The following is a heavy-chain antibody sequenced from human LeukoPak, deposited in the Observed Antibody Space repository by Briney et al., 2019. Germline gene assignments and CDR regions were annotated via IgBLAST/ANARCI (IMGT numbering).Heavy chain of an antibody. D-gene: IGHD6-19*01. Sequence: ASVKVSCKASGYTFTSYGISWVRQAPGQGLEWMGCFSAYSGNTNYAQKLQGRVTMTTDKSTSTAYMELRSLRSDDTAVYYCARLGYSSGWYGFGCDYWGQGTLVTVSS. CDR1: GYTFTSYG. V-gene: IGHV1-18*01. CDR2: FSAYSGNT. J-gene: IGHJ4*02. CDR3: ARLGYSSGWYGFGCDY.